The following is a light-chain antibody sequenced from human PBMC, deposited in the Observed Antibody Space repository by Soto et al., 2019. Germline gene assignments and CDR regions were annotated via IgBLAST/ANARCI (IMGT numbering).Light chain of an antibody. Sequence: DIQMTQSPSTLSASVGDRVTITCRASQSINTWVARYQQKPGKAPKLLIYDASSLESGVPSRFSGSGSGKEFTLTISSLQPDDFATYYCLQYNTYSLVWTFGQGTKVEIK. CDR2: DAS. V-gene: IGKV1-5*01. CDR3: LQYNTYSLVWT. J-gene: IGKJ1*01. CDR1: QSINTW.